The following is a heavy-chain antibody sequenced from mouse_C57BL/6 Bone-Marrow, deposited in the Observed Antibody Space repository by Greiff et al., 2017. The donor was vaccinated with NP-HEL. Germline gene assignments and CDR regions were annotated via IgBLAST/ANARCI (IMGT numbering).Heavy chain of an antibody. J-gene: IGHJ2*01. CDR1: GYTFTSYW. CDR3: ALSMITTGGY. Sequence: VQLQQPGAELVRPGTSVKLSCKASGYTFTSYWMHWVKQRPGQGLEWIGVIDPSDSYTNYNQKFKGKATLTVDTSSSTAYMQLSSLTSEDSAVYYCALSMITTGGYWGQGTTLTVSS. V-gene: IGHV1-59*01. CDR2: IDPSDSYT. D-gene: IGHD2-4*01.